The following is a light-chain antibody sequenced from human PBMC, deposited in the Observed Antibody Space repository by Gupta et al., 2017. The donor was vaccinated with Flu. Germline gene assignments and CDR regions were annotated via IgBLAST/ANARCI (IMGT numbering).Light chain of an antibody. CDR3: QTWGNYVV. V-gene: IGLV4-69*02. Sequence: QLVLTQSPSASASLGASVKITCTLSSGHRSCASAWHQQQPEKAPRYLMKVNSDGSNTKGPGVPDRFSGASSGAARYITLSGGQAEDEDDYYCQTWGNYVVFGGGTKLTVL. CDR2: VNSDGSN. CDR1: SGHRSCA. J-gene: IGLJ2*01.